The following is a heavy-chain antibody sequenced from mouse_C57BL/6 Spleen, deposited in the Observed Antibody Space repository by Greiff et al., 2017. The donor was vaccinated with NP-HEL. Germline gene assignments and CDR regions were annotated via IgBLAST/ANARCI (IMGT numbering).Heavy chain of an antibody. CDR3: ARRGTWTWFAY. D-gene: IGHD3-3*01. Sequence: EVQRVESGGDLVKPGGSLKLSCAASGFTFSSYGMSWVRQTPDKRLEWVATISSGGSYTYYPDSVKGRFTISRDNAKNTLFLQMSSRKAEYTAMYYCARRGTWTWFAYWGQGTLVTVSA. V-gene: IGHV5-6*01. CDR1: GFTFSSYG. J-gene: IGHJ3*01. CDR2: ISSGGSYT.